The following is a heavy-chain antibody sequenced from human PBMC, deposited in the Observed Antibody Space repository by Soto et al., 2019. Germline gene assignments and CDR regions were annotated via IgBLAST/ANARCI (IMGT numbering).Heavy chain of an antibody. CDR2: IYHSGST. CDR1: GGSISSSNW. Sequence: QVQLQESGPGLVKPSGTLSLTCAVSGGSISSSNWWSWVRQPSGKGRGWIGEIYHSGSTNYNPSLKSRVTISVDKSKNQFSLKLSSVTAADTAVYYCARGRTPSKYDYIWGSYRYYFDYWGQGTLVTVSS. CDR3: ARGRTPSKYDYIWGSYRYYFDY. D-gene: IGHD3-16*02. J-gene: IGHJ4*02. V-gene: IGHV4-4*02.